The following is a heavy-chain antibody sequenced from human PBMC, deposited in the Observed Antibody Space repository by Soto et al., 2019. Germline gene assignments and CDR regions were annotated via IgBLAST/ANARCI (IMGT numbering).Heavy chain of an antibody. V-gene: IGHV3-49*04. CDR3: TRRGDGYETNWYFDL. D-gene: IGHD5-12*01. CDR2: IRSKAYGGTT. J-gene: IGHJ2*01. Sequence: GGSLRLSCAASGLTFSDSAIHWVRQASGKGLEWVGRIRSKAYGGTTEYAASVKGRFSISRDDSKSIAYLQMNSLKTEDTAVYYCTRRGDGYETNWYFDLWGRGTLVTVSS. CDR1: GLTFSDSA.